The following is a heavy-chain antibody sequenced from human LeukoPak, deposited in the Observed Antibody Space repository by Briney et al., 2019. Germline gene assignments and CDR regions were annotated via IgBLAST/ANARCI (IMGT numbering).Heavy chain of an antibody. J-gene: IGHJ4*02. V-gene: IGHV4-4*07. CDR1: GGSISSYY. D-gene: IGHD3-10*01. CDR2: IYTSGST. CDR3: ARVNYGSGAYYFDY. Sequence: SETLSLTCTASGGSISSYYWSWIRQPAGKGLEWIGRIYTSGSTNYNPSLKSRVTMSVDTSKNQFSLKLSSVTAADTAVYYCARVNYGSGAYYFDYWGQGTLVTVSS.